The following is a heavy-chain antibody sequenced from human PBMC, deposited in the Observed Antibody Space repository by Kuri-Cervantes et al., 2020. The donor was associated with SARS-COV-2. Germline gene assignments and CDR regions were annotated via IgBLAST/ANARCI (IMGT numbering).Heavy chain of an antibody. CDR1: GYTFTSYD. J-gene: IGHJ4*02. CDR2: MNPNSGNT. D-gene: IGHD6-13*01. Sequence: ASVKVSCKASGYTFTSYDINWVRQATGQGLEWMGWMNPNSGNTDYAQKLQGRVTMTTDTSTSTAYMELRSLRSDDTAVYYCASGVLGQQLVLDYWGQGTLVTVSS. V-gene: IGHV1-8*02. CDR3: ASGVLGQQLVLDY.